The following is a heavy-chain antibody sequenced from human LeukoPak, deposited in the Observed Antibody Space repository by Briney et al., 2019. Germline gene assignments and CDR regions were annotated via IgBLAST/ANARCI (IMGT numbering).Heavy chain of an antibody. CDR1: GGSISSGSYY. V-gene: IGHV4-61*02. D-gene: IGHD4-17*01. CDR3: ARDNGDYVVDY. Sequence: PSQTLSLTCTVSGGSISSGSYYWSWFRQPAGKGLEWIGRIYTSGSTNYNPSLKSRVTISVDTSKNQFSLKLSSVTAADTAVYYCARDNGDYVVDYWGQGTLVTVSS. J-gene: IGHJ4*02. CDR2: IYTSGST.